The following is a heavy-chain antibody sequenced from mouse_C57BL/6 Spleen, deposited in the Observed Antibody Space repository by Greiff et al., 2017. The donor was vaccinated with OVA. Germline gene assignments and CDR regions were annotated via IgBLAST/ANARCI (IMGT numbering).Heavy chain of an antibody. D-gene: IGHD4-1*01. Sequence: VQLQQPGAELVKPGASVKLSCKASGYTFTSYWMHWVKQRPGQGLEWIGMIHPNSGSTNYNEKFKSKATLTVDKSSSTAYMRLSSLTSEDSAVYYCATLGPYYAMDYWGQGTSVTVSS. V-gene: IGHV1-64*01. J-gene: IGHJ4*01. CDR1: GYTFTSYW. CDR3: ATLGPYYAMDY. CDR2: IHPNSGST.